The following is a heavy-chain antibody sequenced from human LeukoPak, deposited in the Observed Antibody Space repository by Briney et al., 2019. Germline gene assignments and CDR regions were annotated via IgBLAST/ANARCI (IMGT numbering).Heavy chain of an antibody. CDR3: AGDEGWTFDI. Sequence: GRSLRLSCAASGFSFSTHWMSWFRQAPGQGLEWVALIKQDGSVIHYVDSVKGRFTISRDNAKNSLSLQMNSLRADDTAVYYCAGDEGWTFDIWGQGTKVTVSS. J-gene: IGHJ3*02. CDR1: GFSFSTHW. V-gene: IGHV3-7*01. CDR2: IKQDGSVI. D-gene: IGHD5-24*01.